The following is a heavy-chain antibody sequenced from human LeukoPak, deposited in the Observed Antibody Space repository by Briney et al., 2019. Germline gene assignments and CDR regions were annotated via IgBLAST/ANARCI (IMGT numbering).Heavy chain of an antibody. CDR1: GFTFSSYG. CDR3: ARDFYTGMFDY. CDR2: IWYDGSNI. J-gene: IGHJ4*02. Sequence: PGGSLRLSCAASGFTFSSYGFHWVRQAPGKGLEWVAVIWYDGSNIHYAESVKGGFTISGDNSRNTLYLHMNSLTPEDTAVYYCARDFYTGMFDYWGQGTLVTVSS. D-gene: IGHD3-10*02. V-gene: IGHV3-33*01.